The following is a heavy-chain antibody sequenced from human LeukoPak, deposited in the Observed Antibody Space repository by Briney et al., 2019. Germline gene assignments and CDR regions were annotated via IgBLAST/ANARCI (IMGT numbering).Heavy chain of an antibody. CDR2: INPSGGST. D-gene: IGHD3-9*01. J-gene: IGHJ4*02. V-gene: IGHV1-46*01. Sequence: ASVKVSCKASGYTFTSYYMHWVRQAPGQGLEWMGIINPSGGSTSYAQKFQGRVTMTRDMSMSTVYMELSRLRSDDTAVYYCATLTGYYKGGYWGQGTLVTVSS. CDR1: GYTFTSYY. CDR3: ATLTGYYKGGY.